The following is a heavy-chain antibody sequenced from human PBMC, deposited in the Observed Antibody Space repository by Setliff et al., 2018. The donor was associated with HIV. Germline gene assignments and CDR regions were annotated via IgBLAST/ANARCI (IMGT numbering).Heavy chain of an antibody. J-gene: IGHJ1*01. CDR3: ARSPNRVSGTVGYLQR. CDR1: GGSFSGYY. V-gene: IGHV4-34*01. D-gene: IGHD1-26*01. Sequence: SETLSLTCAVYGGSFSGYYWSWIRQPPGKGLEWIGEINHSGSTNYNPSLKSRVTISVDTSKNQFSLKLSSVTAADTAVYYCARSPNRVSGTVGYLQRWGRGTLVTVSS. CDR2: INHSGST.